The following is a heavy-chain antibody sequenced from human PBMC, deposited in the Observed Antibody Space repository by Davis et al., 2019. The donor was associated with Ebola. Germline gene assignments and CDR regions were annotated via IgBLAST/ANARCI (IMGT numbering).Heavy chain of an antibody. CDR2: TYYKSKWYN. Sequence: PSETLSLTCAISGDSVSSAGWNWIRQSPSRGLEWLGRTYYKSKWYNDYAVSVKSRITINQDTSKNQFSLQLNSVTPEDTALYYCARGWLRGGLDAWGEGTAVTVSS. CDR3: ARGWLRGGLDA. V-gene: IGHV6-1*01. D-gene: IGHD5-18*01. CDR1: GDSVSSAG. J-gene: IGHJ6*04.